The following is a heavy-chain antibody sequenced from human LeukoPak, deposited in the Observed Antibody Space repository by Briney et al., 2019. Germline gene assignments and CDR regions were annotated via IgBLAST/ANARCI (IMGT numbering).Heavy chain of an antibody. CDR3: AKDNMVRGVVKNAVDY. J-gene: IGHJ4*02. CDR2: IRYDGSNK. D-gene: IGHD3-10*01. CDR1: GFTFSSYG. Sequence: GGSLRLSCAASGFTFSSYGMHWVRQAPGKGLEWVAFIRYDGSNKYYADSVKGRFTISRDNSKNTLYLQMNSLRAEDTAVYYCAKDNMVRGVVKNAVDYWGQGTLVTVSS. V-gene: IGHV3-30*02.